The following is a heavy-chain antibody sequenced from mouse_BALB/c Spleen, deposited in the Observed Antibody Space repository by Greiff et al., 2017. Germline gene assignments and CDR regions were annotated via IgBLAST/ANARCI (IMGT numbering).Heavy chain of an antibody. D-gene: IGHD1-2*01. V-gene: IGHV5-17*02. CDR3: ASFITTATGYAMDY. Sequence: EVQRVESGGGLVQPGGSRKLSCAASGFTFSSFGMHWVRQAPEKGLEWVAYISSGSSTIYYADTVKGRFTISRDNPKNTLFLQMTSLRSEDTAMYYCASFITTATGYAMDYWGQGTSVTVSS. CDR2: ISSGSSTI. CDR1: GFTFSSFG. J-gene: IGHJ4*01.